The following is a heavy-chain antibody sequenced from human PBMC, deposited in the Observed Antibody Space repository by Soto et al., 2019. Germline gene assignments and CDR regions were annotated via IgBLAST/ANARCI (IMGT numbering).Heavy chain of an antibody. CDR2: INSDGSST. D-gene: IGHD3-10*01. V-gene: IGHV3-74*01. CDR1: GFTFSSYW. J-gene: IGHJ6*03. CDR3: ARGSMYYYGSGSSYYMDV. Sequence: TGGSLRLSCAASGFTFSSYWMHWVRQAPGKGLVWVSRINSDGSSTSYADSVKGRFTISRDTSASTAYMELSSLRSEDTAVYYCARGSMYYYGSGSSYYMDVWGKGTTVTVSS.